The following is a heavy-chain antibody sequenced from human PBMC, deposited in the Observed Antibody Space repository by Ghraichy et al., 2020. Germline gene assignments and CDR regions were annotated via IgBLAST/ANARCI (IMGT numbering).Heavy chain of an antibody. Sequence: SETLSLTCTVSGGSISSYYWSWIRQPPGKGLEWIGYIYTSGSTNYNPSLKSRVTISVDTSKNQFSLKLSSVTAADTAVYYCARHRSRERSGWDYWGQGTLVTVSS. D-gene: IGHD6-19*01. CDR2: IYTSGST. V-gene: IGHV4-4*09. J-gene: IGHJ4*02. CDR3: ARHRSRERSGWDY. CDR1: GGSISSYY.